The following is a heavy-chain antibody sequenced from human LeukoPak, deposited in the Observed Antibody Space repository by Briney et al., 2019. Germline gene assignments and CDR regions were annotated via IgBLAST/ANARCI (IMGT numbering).Heavy chain of an antibody. V-gene: IGHV3-66*01. CDR3: ARDLSGPLDY. J-gene: IGHJ4*02. D-gene: IGHD5-12*01. CDR1: GFTVSHNY. Sequence: GGSLRLSCAASGFTVSHNYMSWVRQATGEGLEWVSVFYSGESTNYADSVKGRFTISRENSKNTLYLQMNSLRAEDTAVYYCARDLSGPLDYWGQGTLVTVSS. CDR2: FYSGEST.